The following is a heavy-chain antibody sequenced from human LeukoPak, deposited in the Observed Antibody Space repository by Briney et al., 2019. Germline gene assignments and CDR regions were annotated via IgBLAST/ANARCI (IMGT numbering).Heavy chain of an antibody. CDR1: GFTFNNYA. CDR3: ASLLGFYYFDY. V-gene: IGHV3-23*01. CDR2: ISGTGNSI. D-gene: IGHD3-3*01. J-gene: IGHJ4*02. Sequence: PGGSLRLSCAASGFTFNNYAMIWVRQAPGKGLEWVSLISGTGNSIYHADSVKGRFTISRDNSKNTVYLQMNSLRAEDTAVYYCASLLGFYYFDYWGQGTLVTVSS.